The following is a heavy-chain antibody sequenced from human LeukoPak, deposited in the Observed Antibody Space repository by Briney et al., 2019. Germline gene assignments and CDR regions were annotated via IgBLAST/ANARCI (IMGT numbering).Heavy chain of an antibody. D-gene: IGHD3-16*02. CDR2: IKQDGGEK. CDR3: ARVGVWGSYRYTFFDY. Sequence: GGSLRLSCAASGFTFSSYWMSWVRQAPGKGPEWVANIKQDGGEKYYVDPVKGRFTISRDNAKSSLYLQMNSLRAEDTAVYYCARVGVWGSYRYTFFDYWGQGTLVTVSS. CDR1: GFTFSSYW. V-gene: IGHV3-7*01. J-gene: IGHJ4*02.